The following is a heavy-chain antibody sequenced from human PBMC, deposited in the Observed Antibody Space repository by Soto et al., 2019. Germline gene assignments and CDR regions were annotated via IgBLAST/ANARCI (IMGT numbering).Heavy chain of an antibody. V-gene: IGHV4-34*01. CDR3: ASGTVDTAMVFAY. Sequence: PSETLSLTCAVYGGSFSGYYWSWIRQPPGKGLEWIGEINHSGSTNYNPSLKSRVTISVDTSKNQFSLKLSSVTAADTAVYYCASGTVDTAMVFAYWGQGTLVTVSS. CDR2: INHSGST. J-gene: IGHJ4*02. D-gene: IGHD5-18*01. CDR1: GGSFSGYY.